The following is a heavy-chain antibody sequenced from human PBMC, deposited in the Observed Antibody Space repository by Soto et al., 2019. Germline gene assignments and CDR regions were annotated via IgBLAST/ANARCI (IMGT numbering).Heavy chain of an antibody. CDR3: AAGLGSTQTFDY. CDR2: IVVGSGNT. V-gene: IGHV1-58*01. D-gene: IGHD1-26*01. J-gene: IGHJ4*02. CDR1: GFTFTSSA. Sequence: SVKVSCKASGFTFTSSAVQWVRQARGQRLEWIGWIVVGSGNTNYAQKFQERVTITRDMSTSTAYMELSSLRSEDTAVYYCAAGLGSTQTFDYWSQGTLVTVSS.